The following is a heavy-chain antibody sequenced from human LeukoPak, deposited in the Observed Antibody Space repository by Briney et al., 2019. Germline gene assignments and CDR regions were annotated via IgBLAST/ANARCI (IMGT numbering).Heavy chain of an antibody. J-gene: IGHJ6*03. CDR2: ISGSGGST. D-gene: IGHD2-15*01. CDR3: ARDHELYCSGGSCSRMDV. CDR1: GFTFSSYA. V-gene: IGHV3-23*01. Sequence: PGGSLRLSCAASGFTFSSYAMSWVRQAPGKGLEWVSAISGSGGSTYYADSVKGRFTISRDNARNSLYLQMNSLRAEDTAVYYCARDHELYCSGGSCSRMDVWGKGTTVTISS.